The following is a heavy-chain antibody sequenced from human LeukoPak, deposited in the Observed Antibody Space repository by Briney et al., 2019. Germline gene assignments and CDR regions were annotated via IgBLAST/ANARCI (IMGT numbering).Heavy chain of an antibody. CDR2: VYYTGST. J-gene: IGHJ4*01. Sequence: SETLSLTCTVSGGSISSYYWSWIRRPPGKGLEWIGYVYYTGSTNYNPSLKSRVTISVDTSKDQFSLKLSSVAAADTAVYYCAKGSYGSETYYYDFWGQGTLVTVSS. CDR1: GGSISSYY. V-gene: IGHV4-59*01. D-gene: IGHD3-10*01. CDR3: AKGSYGSETYYYDF.